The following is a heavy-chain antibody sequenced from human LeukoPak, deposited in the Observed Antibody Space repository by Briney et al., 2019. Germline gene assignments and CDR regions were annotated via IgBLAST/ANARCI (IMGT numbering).Heavy chain of an antibody. J-gene: IGHJ5*02. Sequence: SETLSPTCTVSGGSISSYYWSWIRQPPGKGLEWIGYIYYSGSTNYNPSLKSRVTISVDTSENQFSLKLSSVTAADTAVYYCARQRGSSWYSRRNWFDPWGQGTLVTVSS. CDR3: ARQRGSSWYSRRNWFDP. CDR2: IYYSGST. CDR1: GGSISSYY. V-gene: IGHV4-59*08. D-gene: IGHD6-13*01.